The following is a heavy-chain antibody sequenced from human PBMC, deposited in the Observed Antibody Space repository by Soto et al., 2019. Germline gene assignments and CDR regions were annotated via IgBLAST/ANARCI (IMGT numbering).Heavy chain of an antibody. Sequence: GGSLRLSCAASGFTFSDYYMSWIRQAPGKGLEWVSYISSSGSTKYYADSVKGRFTISSDNAKNSLYLQMNSLRAEDTAGYYCARYYYGSGSFVAVVSFWGQGTLVTVSS. CDR1: GFTFSDYY. J-gene: IGHJ4*02. CDR2: ISSSGSTK. V-gene: IGHV3-11*01. CDR3: ARYYYGSGSFVAVVSF. D-gene: IGHD3-10*01.